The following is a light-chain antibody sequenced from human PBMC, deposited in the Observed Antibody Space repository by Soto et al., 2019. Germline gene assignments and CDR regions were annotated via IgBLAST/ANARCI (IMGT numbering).Light chain of an antibody. CDR3: QQYNNWPRT. CDR1: QSVSSN. V-gene: IGKV3-15*01. CDR2: GAS. J-gene: IGKJ1*01. Sequence: EIVMTQSPATLSVSPGERATLSCRASQSVSSNLAWYHQKPGQAPRLLIYGASTRATGIPARFSGSGSGTEFTLTISSXQSEDFAVYYCQQYNNWPRTFGQGTKVEIK.